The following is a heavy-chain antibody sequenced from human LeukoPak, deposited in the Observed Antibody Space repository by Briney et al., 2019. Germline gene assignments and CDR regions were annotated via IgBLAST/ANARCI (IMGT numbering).Heavy chain of an antibody. CDR2: IRSKNVGGTT. CDR3: TSHAAFDP. CDR1: GFTFNNAW. Sequence: PGGSLRLSCAASGFTFNNAWMNWVRQAPGKGLEWVGRIRSKNVGGTTDYAAPVKGRFTISRDDSKNTVYLQMNSLKIEDTAVYYCTSHAAFDPWGQGTLVTVSS. J-gene: IGHJ5*02. V-gene: IGHV3-15*01.